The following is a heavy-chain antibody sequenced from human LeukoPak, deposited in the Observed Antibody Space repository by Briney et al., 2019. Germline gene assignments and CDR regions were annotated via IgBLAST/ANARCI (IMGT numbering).Heavy chain of an antibody. Sequence: SETLSLTCAVSGGSISSYYWSWIRQPPGKGPEWIGYIYYSRSTNYNPPLKSRGTISVHTYKHQFSLKLSSVSAADTAVYYCERDTYYDILTGYPAWGFDLWGRGTLVTVSS. CDR1: GGSISSYY. J-gene: IGHJ2*01. CDR2: IYYSRST. D-gene: IGHD3-9*01. CDR3: ERDTYYDILTGYPAWGFDL. V-gene: IGHV4-59*01.